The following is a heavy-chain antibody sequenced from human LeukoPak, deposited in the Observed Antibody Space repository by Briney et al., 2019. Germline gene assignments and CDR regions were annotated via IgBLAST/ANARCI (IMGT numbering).Heavy chain of an antibody. CDR2: INPNSGGT. V-gene: IGHV1-2*02. CDR1: GYTFTGYY. J-gene: IGHJ4*02. CDR3: ARTEVLLWFGELRLFDY. D-gene: IGHD3-10*01. Sequence: ASVKVSCKASGYTFTGYYMHWVRQAPGQGLEWMGWINPNSGGTNYAQKFQGRVTMTRDTSISTAYMELSRLRSDDTAVYYCARTEVLLWFGELRLFDYWGQETLVTVSS.